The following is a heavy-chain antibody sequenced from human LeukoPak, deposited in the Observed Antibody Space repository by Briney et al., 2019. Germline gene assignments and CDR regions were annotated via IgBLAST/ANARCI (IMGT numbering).Heavy chain of an antibody. Sequence: ASVKVSCEASGYTFTGYYIHWVRQAPGQGLQWMGWINPNSGDTDCAQKFQGRVTMTRDTSITTVYMELSSLTSDDTAVYFCARSRRLLVASTFDIWGQGTMVTVSS. V-gene: IGHV1-2*02. CDR2: INPNSGDT. D-gene: IGHD2-8*01. CDR1: GYTFTGYY. J-gene: IGHJ3*02. CDR3: ARSRRLLVASTFDI.